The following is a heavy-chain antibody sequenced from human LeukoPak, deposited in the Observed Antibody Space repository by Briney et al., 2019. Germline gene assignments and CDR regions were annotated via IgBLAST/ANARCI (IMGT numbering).Heavy chain of an antibody. V-gene: IGHV4-61*02. D-gene: IGHD3-10*01. CDR1: GGSISSSSYY. Sequence: SETPSLTCTVSGGSISSSSYYWSWIRQPAGKGLEWIGRIYTSGSTNYNPSLKSRVTMSVDTSKNQFSLKLSSVTAADTAVYYCARDRSITMVRGVIDWFDPWGQGTLVTVSS. CDR2: IYTSGST. CDR3: ARDRSITMVRGVIDWFDP. J-gene: IGHJ5*02.